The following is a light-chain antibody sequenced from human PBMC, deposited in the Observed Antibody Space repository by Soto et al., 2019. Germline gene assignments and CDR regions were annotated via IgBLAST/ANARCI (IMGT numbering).Light chain of an antibody. CDR1: QDISSW. CDR3: QQANSFPLT. CDR2: AAS. V-gene: IGKV1-12*01. Sequence: DIQVTQSPSSVSASVGDRVTITCRASQDISSWLVWYQQKPGKAPKLLIYAASSLQSGVPSRFSGSGSGTDFSLTITSLQPEDFASYYCQQANSFPLTFGGGTKVDIK. J-gene: IGKJ4*01.